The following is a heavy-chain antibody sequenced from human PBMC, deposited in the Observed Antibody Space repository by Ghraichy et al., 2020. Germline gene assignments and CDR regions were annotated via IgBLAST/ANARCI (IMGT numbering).Heavy chain of an antibody. CDR3: ARGTEGGGPRDRFDP. J-gene: IGHJ5*02. V-gene: IGHV1-2*06. CDR2: INPNSGGT. CDR1: GYTFTGYY. D-gene: IGHD2-15*01. Sequence: ASVKVSCKASGYTFTGYYMHWVRQAPGQGLEWMGRINPNSGGTNYAQKFQGRVTMTRDTSISTAYMELSRLRSDDTAVYYCARGTEGGGPRDRFDPWGQGTLVTVSS.